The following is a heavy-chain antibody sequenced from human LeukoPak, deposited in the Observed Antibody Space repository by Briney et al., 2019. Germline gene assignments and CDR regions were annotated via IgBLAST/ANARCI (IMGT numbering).Heavy chain of an antibody. V-gene: IGHV5-51*01. J-gene: IGHJ4*02. D-gene: IGHD2-2*01. CDR2: IYPGDSDT. CDR3: ARRAPGDIVVGDY. Sequence: GESLKISCKGSGYTFTTSWIGWVRQMPGKGLEWMGIIYPGDSDTRYSPSFQGQVTISADKSISTAYLQWSSLKASDTAMYYCARRAPGDIVVGDYWGQGTLVTVSS. CDR1: GYTFTTSW.